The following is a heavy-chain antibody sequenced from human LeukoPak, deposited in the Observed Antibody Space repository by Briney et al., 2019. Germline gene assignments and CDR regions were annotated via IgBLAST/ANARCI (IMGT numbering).Heavy chain of an antibody. CDR1: GFTFSSYW. CDR3: ARPSNEGQWLVGQGVDY. Sequence: GGSLRLSCAASGFTFSSYWMSWVRQAPGKGLEWVANIKQDGSEKYYVDSVKGRFTISRDNAKNSLYLQMNSLRVEDTAVYYCARPSNEGQWLVGQGVDYWGQGTLVTVSS. D-gene: IGHD6-19*01. CDR2: IKQDGSEK. V-gene: IGHV3-7*01. J-gene: IGHJ4*02.